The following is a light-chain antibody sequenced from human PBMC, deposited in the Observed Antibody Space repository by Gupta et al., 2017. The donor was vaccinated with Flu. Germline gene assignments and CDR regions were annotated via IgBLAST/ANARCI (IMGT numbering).Light chain of an antibody. V-gene: IGKV3-20*01. CDR2: GAS. J-gene: IGKJ1*01. CDR3: QLYDDSPT. Sequence: EIVLTQSPGTLSLPPGERATLSCRASQSVRNNYLAWYQQGPGQPPRLLIYGASIRITGIPDRFSGSGSGTDFTLTISRLEPEDFAVYYCQLYDDSPTFGQGTKVEIE. CDR1: QSVRNNY.